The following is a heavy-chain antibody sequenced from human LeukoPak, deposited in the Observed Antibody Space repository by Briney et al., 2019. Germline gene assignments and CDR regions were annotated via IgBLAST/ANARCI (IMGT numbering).Heavy chain of an antibody. D-gene: IGHD2-15*01. J-gene: IGHJ4*02. CDR1: GYTFASYY. V-gene: IGHV1-46*01. CDR2: INPSGGST. Sequence: GASVKVSCKASGYTFASYYIHWVRQAPGQGLEWMGIINPSGGSTSYSQKFQGRVTMTRDTSTSTVYMELSSLRSEDTAVYYCARVGYCSGGSCYYLLHWGQGTLVTVSS. CDR3: ARVGYCSGGSCYYLLH.